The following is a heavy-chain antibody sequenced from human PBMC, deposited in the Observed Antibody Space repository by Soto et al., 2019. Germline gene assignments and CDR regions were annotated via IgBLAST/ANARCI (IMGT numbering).Heavy chain of an antibody. CDR2: ISHSGTT. Sequence: QVQLQESGPGLVKPSETLSLTCAVSGYSISSGYYWGWIRQPPGRGLEWIGSISHSGTTYYNPSLRGRVTISIDTSNIQFSLKLSSVTAADTPVYYCASASGGNSGWGHWFDPRGQGTLVTGSS. D-gene: IGHD2-21*02. CDR1: GYSISSGYY. V-gene: IGHV4-38-2*01. J-gene: IGHJ5*02. CDR3: ASASGGNSGWGHWFDP.